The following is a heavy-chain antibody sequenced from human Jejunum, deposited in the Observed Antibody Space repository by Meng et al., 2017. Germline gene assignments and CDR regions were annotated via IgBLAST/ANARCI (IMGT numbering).Heavy chain of an antibody. D-gene: IGHD6-6*01. CDR2: IDESGSHK. CDR1: CCSFSDNF. CDR3: ARPADSSLDY. V-gene: IGHV3-11*01. J-gene: IGHJ4*02. Sequence: QVRLVDLVGGLVTPGGSLRLSCAVSCCSFSDNFMSWIRQAPGKWLELISYIDESGSHKYHADSVKGRFTISRDNAKNSLYLEMNSLRVEDTAVYYCARPADSSLDYWGQGTLVTVSS.